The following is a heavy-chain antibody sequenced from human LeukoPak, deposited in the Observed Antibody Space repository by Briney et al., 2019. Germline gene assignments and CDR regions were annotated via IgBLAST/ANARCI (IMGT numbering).Heavy chain of an antibody. CDR2: ISTSGSTI. J-gene: IGHJ4*02. D-gene: IGHD6-13*01. V-gene: IGHV3-48*03. CDR3: GRGDYSSSRYLDH. CDR1: GFNFSSYE. Sequence: TGGSLRLSCAASGFNFSSYEMIWVRQAPGKGLEWISYISTSGSTIYYGDSVEGRFTISRDNAKNSLYLQMNSLRAEDTAVYYCGRGDYSSSRYLDHWGQGTLVSVSS.